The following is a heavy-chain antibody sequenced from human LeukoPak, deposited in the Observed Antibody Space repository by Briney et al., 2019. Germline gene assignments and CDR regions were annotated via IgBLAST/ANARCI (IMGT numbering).Heavy chain of an antibody. CDR1: GFTFSSYG. Sequence: PGGSLRLSCAASGFTFSSYGMHWVRQAPGKGLEWVAFIRYDGSNKYYADSVKGRFTISRDNSKNTLYLQMNSLRAEDTAVYYCTGAYCSSTSCYDNYFDYWGQGTLVTVSS. V-gene: IGHV3-30*02. J-gene: IGHJ4*02. CDR3: TGAYCSSTSCYDNYFDY. D-gene: IGHD2-2*01. CDR2: IRYDGSNK.